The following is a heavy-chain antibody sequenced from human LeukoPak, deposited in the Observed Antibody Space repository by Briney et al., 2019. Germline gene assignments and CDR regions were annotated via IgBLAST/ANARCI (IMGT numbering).Heavy chain of an antibody. J-gene: IGHJ6*02. CDR3: AKDIVGEYYYYYGMDV. V-gene: IGHV3-23*01. Sequence: GVSLRLSCAASGFTFSSYAMSWVRQAPGKGLEWVSAISGSGGSTYYADSVKGRFTISRVNSKNTLYLQMNSLRAEDTAVYYCAKDIVGEYYYYYGMDVWGQGTTVTVSS. CDR2: ISGSGGST. CDR1: GFTFSSYA. D-gene: IGHD2-15*01.